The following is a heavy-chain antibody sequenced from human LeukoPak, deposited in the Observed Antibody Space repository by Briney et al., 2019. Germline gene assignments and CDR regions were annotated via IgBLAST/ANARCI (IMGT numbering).Heavy chain of an antibody. D-gene: IGHD3-10*01. CDR3: ARIITMVRGVMFQDVGWFDP. Sequence: ASVKVSCKASGYTFTSYGISWVRQAPGQGLEWMGWISAYNGNTNYAQKLQGRVTMTTDTSTSTAYMELRSLRSDDTAVYYCARIITMVRGVMFQDVGWFDPWGQGTLVTVSS. CDR2: ISAYNGNT. CDR1: GYTFTSYG. J-gene: IGHJ5*02. V-gene: IGHV1-18*01.